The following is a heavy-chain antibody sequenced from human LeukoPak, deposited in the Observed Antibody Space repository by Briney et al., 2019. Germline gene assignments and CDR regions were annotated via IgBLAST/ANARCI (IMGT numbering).Heavy chain of an antibody. J-gene: IGHJ4*02. CDR2: IYYSGNT. CDR1: GGSISTHY. Sequence: SETLSLTCTVSGGSISTHYWSWIRQPPGKGLEWIGYIYYSGNTNYNPSLKSRVTISVDTSKNQFSLKLSSVTAADTAVYYCARVGTGDFDYWGQGTLVTVSS. D-gene: IGHD1-14*01. CDR3: ARVGTGDFDY. V-gene: IGHV4-59*11.